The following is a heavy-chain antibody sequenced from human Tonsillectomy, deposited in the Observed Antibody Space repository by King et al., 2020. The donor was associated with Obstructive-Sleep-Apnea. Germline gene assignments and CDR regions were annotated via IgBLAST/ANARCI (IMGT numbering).Heavy chain of an antibody. CDR3: ASFKY. Sequence: VQLVESGGGVVQPGRSLRLSCAASGFIFSSYAMHWVRQAPGQGLDGGAVILYDGSNKSYADSVKGRFTISRDNSKNTLYLQMNSLRAEETAVYYCASFKYWGQGTLVTVSS. CDR1: GFIFSSYA. CDR2: ILYDGSNK. J-gene: IGHJ4*02. V-gene: IGHV3-30-3*01.